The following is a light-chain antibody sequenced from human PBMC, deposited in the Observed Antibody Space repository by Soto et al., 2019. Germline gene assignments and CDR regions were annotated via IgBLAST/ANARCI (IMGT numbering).Light chain of an antibody. Sequence: EIVLTQSPATLSLSPGERATLSCRASQSISIYLAWYQQKPGQAPRLLIYDASKRAPGIPARFSGSGSWTDFTLTISSLEPENFECYYCQHRSRWPEGNPFGQGTKLEIK. J-gene: IGKJ2*01. V-gene: IGKV3-11*01. CDR3: QHRSRWPEGNP. CDR2: DAS. CDR1: QSISIY.